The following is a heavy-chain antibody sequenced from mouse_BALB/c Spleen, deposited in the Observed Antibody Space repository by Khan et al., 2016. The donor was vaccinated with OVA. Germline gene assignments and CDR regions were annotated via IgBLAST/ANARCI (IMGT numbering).Heavy chain of an antibody. CDR3: ARREQYDIFAY. CDR2: INPSTGYT. J-gene: IGHJ3*01. CDR1: GYTFTSYW. D-gene: IGHD2-3*01. Sequence: QVQLQQSGAELAKPGASVKMSCKASGYTFTSYWMHWVKQRPGQGLEWIGYINPSTGYTEYNQKFKDKATLTTDKSSSTAYMQLSSLTSEDSAVYYCARREQYDIFAYWGQGTLVTVSA. V-gene: IGHV1-7*01.